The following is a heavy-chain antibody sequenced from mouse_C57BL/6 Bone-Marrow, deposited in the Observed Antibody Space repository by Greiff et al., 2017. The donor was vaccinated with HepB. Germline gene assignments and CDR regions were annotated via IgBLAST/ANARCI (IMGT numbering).Heavy chain of an antibody. CDR1: GYTFTDYN. D-gene: IGHD1-3*01. J-gene: IGHJ2*01. CDR2: INPNNGGT. Sequence: EVQLQESGPELVKPGASVKMSCKASGYTFTDYNMHWVKQSHGKSLEWIGYINPNNGGTSYNQKFKGKATLTVNKSSSTAYMELRSLTSEDSAVYYCARDRCITYFDYWGQGTTLTVSS. CDR3: ARDRCITYFDY. V-gene: IGHV1-22*01.